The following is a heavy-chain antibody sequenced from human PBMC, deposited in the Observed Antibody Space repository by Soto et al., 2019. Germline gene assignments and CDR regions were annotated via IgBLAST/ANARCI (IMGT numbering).Heavy chain of an antibody. D-gene: IGHD3-22*01. CDR3: GRFKVVKVYGVEV. V-gene: IGHV1-69*13. CDR2: IIPIFGTA. J-gene: IGHJ6*02. CDR1: GGTFSSYA. Sequence: SVKVSCKASGGTFSSYAISWVRQAPGQGLEWMGGIIPIFGTANYAQKFQGRVTITADESTSTAYMELSSLRSEDTAVYYCGRFKVVKVYGVEVWGQGTTVTVSS.